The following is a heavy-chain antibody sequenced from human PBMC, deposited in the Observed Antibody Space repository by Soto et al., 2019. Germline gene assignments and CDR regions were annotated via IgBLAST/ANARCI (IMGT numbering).Heavy chain of an antibody. J-gene: IGHJ4*02. V-gene: IGHV3-23*01. CDR2: VSGSGGST. Sequence: PGGSLRLSVAASEFAVSSYAMSWVRQAPGKGLEWISAVSGSGGSTYYADSVKGRFTISRDNSKDTLYLQMNNLRAEDTAVYYCAKPPDYNWNDYWGQGTLVTVSS. CDR3: AKPPDYNWNDY. CDR1: EFAVSSYA. D-gene: IGHD1-20*01.